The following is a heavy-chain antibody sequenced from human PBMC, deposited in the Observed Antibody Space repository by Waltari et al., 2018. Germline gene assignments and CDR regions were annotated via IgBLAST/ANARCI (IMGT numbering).Heavy chain of an antibody. D-gene: IGHD3-10*01. CDR3: ARGGFITMVRGVTPVDY. CDR1: GGSFSGYY. Sequence: QVQLQQWGAGLLKPSETLSLTCAVYGGSFSGYYWRWIRQPPGKGLEWIGEINHSGSTNYNPSLKSRVTISVDTSENQFSLKLSSVTAADTAVYYCARGGFITMVRGVTPVDYWGQGTLVTVSS. V-gene: IGHV4-34*01. CDR2: INHSGST. J-gene: IGHJ4*02.